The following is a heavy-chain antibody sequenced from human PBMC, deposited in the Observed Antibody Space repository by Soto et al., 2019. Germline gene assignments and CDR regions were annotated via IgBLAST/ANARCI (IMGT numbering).Heavy chain of an antibody. CDR3: ATECDAGIVAAGTAWFYR. V-gene: IGHV1-69*12. Sequence: QVQLVQSGAEVKKPGSSVKVSCKASRGTFSRYAISWVRQAPGQGLEWMGGIIPLYGTTNYAQKFQGRVTITADESTRIGYLEMSSLRSEDTSIYYCATECDAGIVAAGTAWFYRWGQGLLVTVSS. D-gene: IGHD6-13*01. CDR2: IIPLYGTT. J-gene: IGHJ5*02. CDR1: RGTFSRYA.